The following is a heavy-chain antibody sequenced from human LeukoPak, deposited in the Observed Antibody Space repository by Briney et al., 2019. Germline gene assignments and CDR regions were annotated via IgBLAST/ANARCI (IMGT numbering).Heavy chain of an antibody. CDR3: ARVGDSSSWDSSYYGMDV. D-gene: IGHD6-13*01. Sequence: PGGSLRLSCAASGFTFSSYSMNWVRQAPGKGLEWVSSISSSSSYIYYADSVKGRFTISRDNAKNSLYLQMNSLRAEDTAVYYCARVGDSSSWDSSYYGMDVWGQGTTVTVSS. CDR2: ISSSSSYI. J-gene: IGHJ6*02. CDR1: GFTFSSYS. V-gene: IGHV3-21*01.